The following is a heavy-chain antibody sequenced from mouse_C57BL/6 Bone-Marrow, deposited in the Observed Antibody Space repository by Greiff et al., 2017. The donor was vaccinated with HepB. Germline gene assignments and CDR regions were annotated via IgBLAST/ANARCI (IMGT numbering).Heavy chain of an antibody. CDR3: VRPYYYGSSSAWFAY. V-gene: IGHV10-1*01. Sequence: DVMLVESGGGLVQPKGSLKLSCAASGFSFNTYAMNWVRQAPGKGLEWVARIRSKSNNYATYYADSVKDRFTISRDDSESMLYLQMNNLKTEDTAMYYCVRPYYYGSSSAWFAYWGQGTLVTVSA. CDR1: GFSFNTYA. D-gene: IGHD1-1*01. CDR2: IRSKSNNYAT. J-gene: IGHJ3*01.